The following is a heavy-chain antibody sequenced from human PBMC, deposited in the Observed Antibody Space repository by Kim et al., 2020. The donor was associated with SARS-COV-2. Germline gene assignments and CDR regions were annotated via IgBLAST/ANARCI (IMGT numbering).Heavy chain of an antibody. Sequence: SETLSLTCTVSGGSISSASYYWSWIRQPAGKGLEWIGRIYTSGSTNYNPSLKSRVTISVDTSKNQFSLKLSSVTAAETAVYYCAREGGNSGYFARFIDFWGQGILVTVSS. J-gene: IGHJ4*02. D-gene: IGHD5-12*01. CDR2: IYTSGST. CDR1: GGSISSASYY. V-gene: IGHV4-61*02. CDR3: AREGGNSGYFARFIDF.